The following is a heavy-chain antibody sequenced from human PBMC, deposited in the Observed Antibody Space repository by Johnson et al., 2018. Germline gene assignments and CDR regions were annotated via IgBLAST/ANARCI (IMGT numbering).Heavy chain of an antibody. J-gene: IGHJ6*02. CDR3: AKDLWSPPYGMDV. CDR2: INGGGGST. V-gene: IGHV3-23*01. CDR1: GFIFSSYA. Sequence: EVQLLESGGGLVQPGGSLRLSCAASGFIFSSYAMSWVRQAPGKGLEWVSGINGGGGSTYYADSVKGRFTISRDNSKNTLYLQMNSLRAEDTAVYCWAKDLWSPPYGMDVWGQGTTVTVSS. D-gene: IGHD3-3*01.